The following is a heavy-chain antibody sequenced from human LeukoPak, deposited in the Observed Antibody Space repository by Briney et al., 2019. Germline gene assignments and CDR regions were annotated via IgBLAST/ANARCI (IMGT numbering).Heavy chain of an antibody. D-gene: IGHD2-21*01. Sequence: GGSLRLSCAVSGFTFDDYAMHWVRQAPGKGLEWVSGISWNSGSIGYADSVKGRFTISRDNAKNSLYLQMNSLRAEDTALYYCAANGPYSGDFGESHYYYYGMDVWGQGTTVTVSS. CDR2: ISWNSGSI. CDR1: GFTFDDYA. CDR3: AANGPYSGDFGESHYYYYGMDV. V-gene: IGHV3-9*01. J-gene: IGHJ6*02.